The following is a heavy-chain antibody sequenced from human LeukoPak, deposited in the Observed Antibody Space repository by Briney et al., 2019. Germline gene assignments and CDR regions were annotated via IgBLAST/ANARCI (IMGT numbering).Heavy chain of an antibody. Sequence: ASVKVSCKASGYTFTVYYMHWVRHAPRQGLEWMGWINPNSGGTNYAKKFHGRVTMTRDTSISTAYMELSRLRSDDTAVYYCARLGVGASFDRWGQGTLVTVSS. D-gene: IGHD1-26*01. J-gene: IGHJ5*02. CDR1: GYTFTVYY. CDR2: INPNSGGT. V-gene: IGHV1-2*02. CDR3: ARLGVGASFDR.